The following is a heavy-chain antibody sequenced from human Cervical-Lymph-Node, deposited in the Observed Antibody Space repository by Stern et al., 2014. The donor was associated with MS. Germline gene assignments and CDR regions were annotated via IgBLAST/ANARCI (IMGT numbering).Heavy chain of an antibody. CDR2: IIPIFGTA. D-gene: IGHD3-22*01. V-gene: IGHV1-69*01. Sequence: QVQLVQSGAEVKKPGSSVKVSCKASRGTFSTYSISWVRQAPGQGLEWMGGIIPIFGTANYAQRFQGRVTITADESTNTAYMELSSLRSEDTAVYYCAREFNFDSSGYYFYYWGQGTLVTVSS. CDR3: AREFNFDSSGYYFYY. J-gene: IGHJ4*02. CDR1: RGTFSTYS.